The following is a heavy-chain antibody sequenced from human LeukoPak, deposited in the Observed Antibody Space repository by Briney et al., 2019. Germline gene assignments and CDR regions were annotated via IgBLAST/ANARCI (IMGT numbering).Heavy chain of an antibody. CDR2: IYYSGST. V-gene: IGHV4-39*07. CDR3: ARGLLEQLFDS. D-gene: IGHD2-21*01. J-gene: IGHJ4*02. Sequence: SETLSLTCTVSGGSISSSSYYWGWIRQPPGKGLEWIGCIYYSGSTYYNPSLKSRVTISVDTSKNEFSLKLNSVTAADTAVYYCARGLLEQLFDSWGQGTLVTVSS. CDR1: GGSISSSSYY.